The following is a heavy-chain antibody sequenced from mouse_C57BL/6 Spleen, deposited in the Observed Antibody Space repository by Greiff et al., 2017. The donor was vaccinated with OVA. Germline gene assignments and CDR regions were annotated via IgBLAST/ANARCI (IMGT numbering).Heavy chain of an antibody. J-gene: IGHJ4*01. D-gene: IGHD2-1*01. Sequence: QVQLKESGPGLVQPSQSLSITCTVSGFSLTSYGVHWVRQSPGKGLEWLGVIWRGGSTDYNAAFMSRLSITRDNSKSQVFFKMNSLQADDTAIYYCAKEGNYDYAMDYWGQGTSVTVSS. CDR3: AKEGNYDYAMDY. V-gene: IGHV2-5*01. CDR2: IWRGGST. CDR1: GFSLTSYG.